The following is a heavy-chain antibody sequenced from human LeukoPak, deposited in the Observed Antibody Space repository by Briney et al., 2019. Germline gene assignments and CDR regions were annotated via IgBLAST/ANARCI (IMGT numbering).Heavy chain of an antibody. CDR1: GFTFSSYW. CDR2: INTDGSST. CDR3: ARDRWELLFDY. J-gene: IGHJ4*02. Sequence: PGGSLRLSCAASGFTFSSYWMHWARQAPGKGLVWVSRINTDGSSTSYADSVKGRFTISRDNAKNTLYLQMNSLRAEDTAVYYCARDRWELLFDYWGQGTLVTVSS. V-gene: IGHV3-74*01. D-gene: IGHD1-26*01.